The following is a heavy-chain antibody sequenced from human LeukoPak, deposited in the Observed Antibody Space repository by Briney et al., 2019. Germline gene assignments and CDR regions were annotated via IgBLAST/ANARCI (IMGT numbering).Heavy chain of an antibody. CDR1: GYTFTSYG. D-gene: IGHD3-9*01. V-gene: IGHV1-18*01. J-gene: IGHJ4*02. CDR3: ARRGDILTGYYHDY. CDR2: ISAYNGNT. Sequence: ASVKVSCKASGYTFTSYGISWVRQAPGQGPEWMGWISAYNGNTNYAQKLQGGVTMTTDTSTSTAYMELRSLRSDDTAVYYCARRGDILTGYYHDYWGQGTLVTISS.